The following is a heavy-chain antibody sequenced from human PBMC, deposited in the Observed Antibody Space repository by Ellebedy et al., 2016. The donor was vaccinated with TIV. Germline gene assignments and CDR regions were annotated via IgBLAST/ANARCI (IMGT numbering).Heavy chain of an antibody. CDR2: IGYDGSNK. CDR3: AKVPPILADGPDRNYFYYGMDV. V-gene: IGHV3-30*18. Sequence: GGSLRLSCEASGFTFWTYGMHWVRQAPGKGLEWVAAIGYDGSNKVYAESVRGRFAISRDNSKDTLYLKMNSLRPEDTAVYYCAKVPPILADGPDRNYFYYGMDVWGQGTTVTVSS. D-gene: IGHD3-3*02. CDR1: GFTFWTYG. J-gene: IGHJ6*02.